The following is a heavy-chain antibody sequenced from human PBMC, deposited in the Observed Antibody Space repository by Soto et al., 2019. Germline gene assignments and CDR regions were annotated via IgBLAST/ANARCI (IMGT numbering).Heavy chain of an antibody. Sequence: GGSLRLSCAASGFTFSSYAMSWVRQAPGKGLEWVSVLSGSGAITYYADSVKGRFTISRDNSKNTLYLQMNSLRAEDTAIYYCARVGSDSSTDYWGQGTLVTVSS. V-gene: IGHV3-23*01. CDR3: ARVGSDSSTDY. J-gene: IGHJ4*02. CDR1: GFTFSSYA. CDR2: LSGSGAIT. D-gene: IGHD5-18*01.